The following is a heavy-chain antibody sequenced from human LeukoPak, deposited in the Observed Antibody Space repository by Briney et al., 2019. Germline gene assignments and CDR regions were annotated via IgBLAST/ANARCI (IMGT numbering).Heavy chain of an antibody. CDR3: ARTAEAGYYYYMDV. D-gene: IGHD6-19*01. CDR2: IIPIFGTA. CDR1: GGTFSSYA. J-gene: IGHJ6*03. Sequence: GASVKVSCKASGGTFSSYAISWVRQAPGQGLEWMGGIIPIFGTANYARKFQGRVTITTDESTSTAYMELSSLRSEDTAVYYCARTAEAGYYYYMDVWGKGTTVTVSS. V-gene: IGHV1-69*05.